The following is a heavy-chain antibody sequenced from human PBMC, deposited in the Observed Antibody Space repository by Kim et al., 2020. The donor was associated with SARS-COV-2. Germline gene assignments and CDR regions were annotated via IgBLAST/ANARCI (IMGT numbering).Heavy chain of an antibody. CDR1: GGSISSSSYY. Sequence: SETLSLTCTVSGGSISSSSYYWGWIRQPPGKGLEWIGSIYYSGSTYYNPSLKSRVTVSVDTSKNQFSLKLSSVTAADTAVYYCARPLRLGITMVRGGSGMDVWGQGTTVTISS. CDR3: ARPLRLGITMVRGGSGMDV. D-gene: IGHD3-10*01. CDR2: IYYSGST. J-gene: IGHJ6*02. V-gene: IGHV4-39*01.